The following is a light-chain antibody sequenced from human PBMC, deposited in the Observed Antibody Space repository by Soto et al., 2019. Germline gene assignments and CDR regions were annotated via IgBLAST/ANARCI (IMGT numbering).Light chain of an antibody. CDR3: QQSYRTPLT. CDR1: QSISSY. CDR2: AAS. Sequence: DIQMTQSPSSLSASVGDRVTIPCRASQSISSYLNWDQQKPGKAPKLLIYAASSLQRGVPSRFSGRGSGTDFTLTISRLQPEDFATYYCQQSYRTPLTFGGGTKVEIK. V-gene: IGKV1-39*01. J-gene: IGKJ4*01.